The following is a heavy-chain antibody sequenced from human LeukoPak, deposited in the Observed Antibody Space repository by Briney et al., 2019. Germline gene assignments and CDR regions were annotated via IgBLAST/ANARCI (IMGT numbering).Heavy chain of an antibody. CDR3: AKASMVRGVIISGVFDY. J-gene: IGHJ4*02. D-gene: IGHD3-10*01. V-gene: IGHV3-30*18. CDR2: ISYDGSNQ. Sequence: GGSLRLSCAASGFRFTFSSFGMHWVRQAPGKGLEWVAVISYDGSNQNYADSVKGRFTISRDNSKNTLYLQMNSLRAEDTAVYYCAKASMVRGVIISGVFDYWGQGTLVTVSS. CDR1: GFRFTFSSFG.